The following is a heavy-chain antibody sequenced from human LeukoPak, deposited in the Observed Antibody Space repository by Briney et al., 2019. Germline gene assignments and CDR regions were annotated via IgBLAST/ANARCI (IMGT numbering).Heavy chain of an antibody. V-gene: IGHV3-30*19. D-gene: IGHD3-22*01. CDR3: ARVYGRITMIRGYYGMDV. CDR2: IWYDGSNK. J-gene: IGHJ6*02. CDR1: GFTFSSYG. Sequence: GGSLRLSCAASGFTFSSYGMHWVRQAPGKGLEWVAVIWYDGSNKYYADSVKGRFTISRDKSKNTLYLQMNSLRAEDTAVYYCARVYGRITMIRGYYGMDVWGQGTTVTVSS.